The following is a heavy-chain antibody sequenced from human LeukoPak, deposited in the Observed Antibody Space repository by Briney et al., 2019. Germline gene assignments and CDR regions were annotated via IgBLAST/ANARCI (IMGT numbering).Heavy chain of an antibody. CDR1: GYSISSGYY. Sequence: SETLSLTCTVSGYSISSGYYWAWIRQPPGKGLEWIGSIYHSGSTYYNPSLKSRVTISVDTSKNQFSLKLSSVIAADTAVYYCARVVSQYGDYEASDYWGQGTLVTVSS. CDR2: IYHSGST. D-gene: IGHD4-17*01. CDR3: ARVVSQYGDYEASDY. V-gene: IGHV4-38-2*02. J-gene: IGHJ4*02.